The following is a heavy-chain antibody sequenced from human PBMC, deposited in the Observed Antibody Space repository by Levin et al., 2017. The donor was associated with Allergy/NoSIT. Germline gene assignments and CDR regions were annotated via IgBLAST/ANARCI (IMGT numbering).Heavy chain of an antibody. CDR3: ARGRDILTGYYTGFDY. Sequence: ASVKVSCKASGYTFTGYYMHWVRQAPGQGLEWMGRINPNSGGTNYAQKFQGRVTMTRDTSISTAYMELSRLRSDDTAVYYCARGRDILTGYYTGFDYWGQGTLVTVSS. CDR2: INPNSGGT. CDR1: GYTFTGYY. V-gene: IGHV1-2*06. J-gene: IGHJ4*02. D-gene: IGHD3-9*01.